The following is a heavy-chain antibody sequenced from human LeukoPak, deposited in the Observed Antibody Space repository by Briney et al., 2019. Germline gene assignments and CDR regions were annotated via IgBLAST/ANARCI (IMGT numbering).Heavy chain of an antibody. V-gene: IGHV3-7*01. D-gene: IGHD4-17*01. CDR2: IKEDGSEK. Sequence: PGGSLRLSCAASGFSFSSYWMSWVRQAPGKRLEWVANIKEDGSEKYYVDSVKGRFTISRDNAKKSLYLQMNSLRAEDTAVYYCARLGGDYISVDYWGQGTLVTVSS. J-gene: IGHJ4*02. CDR3: ARLGGDYISVDY. CDR1: GFSFSSYW.